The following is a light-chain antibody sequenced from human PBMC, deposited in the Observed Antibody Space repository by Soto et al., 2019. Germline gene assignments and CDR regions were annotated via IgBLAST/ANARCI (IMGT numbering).Light chain of an antibody. Sequence: DIQMTQSPSTLSASVGDRVIITCRASQSISTWLAWYQQKPGKVPNLLIYDASNLESGVPLRFSGSGSGTEFTLTISILQPDDFATYYCQQYQNSWTFGQGTKVEIQ. CDR1: QSISTW. V-gene: IGKV1-5*01. CDR2: DAS. J-gene: IGKJ1*01. CDR3: QQYQNSWT.